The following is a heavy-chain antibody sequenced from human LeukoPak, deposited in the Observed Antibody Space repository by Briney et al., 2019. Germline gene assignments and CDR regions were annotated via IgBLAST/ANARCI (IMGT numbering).Heavy chain of an antibody. CDR2: IYTSGST. D-gene: IGHD3-3*01. CDR1: GGSISSGSYY. Sequence: PSQTLSLTCTVSGGSISSGSYYWSWIRQPAGKGLEWIGRIYTSGSTNYNPSLKSRVTISVDTSKNQFSLKLSSVTAADTAVYYCARDHTTIFGTGGLPYYYYYYMDVWGKGTTVTVSS. CDR3: ARDHTTIFGTGGLPYYYYYYMDV. V-gene: IGHV4-61*02. J-gene: IGHJ6*03.